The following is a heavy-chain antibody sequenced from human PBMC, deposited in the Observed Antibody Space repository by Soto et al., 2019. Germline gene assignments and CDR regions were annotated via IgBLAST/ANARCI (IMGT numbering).Heavy chain of an antibody. D-gene: IGHD2-15*01. J-gene: IGHJ5*01. V-gene: IGHV1-69*06. CDR1: GDIFSNYA. CDR2: IIPIYGTA. Sequence: QVQLVQSGAEVKKPGSSVKVSCKASGDIFSNYAISWVRQAPGQGLEWMGGIIPIYGTAHYAQKFQDRVTITADTSTSKADMELSSLRPEDTGVYYCARDLGGCSAGSCRYNWLDSWGQGTLVTVSS. CDR3: ARDLGGCSAGSCRYNWLDS.